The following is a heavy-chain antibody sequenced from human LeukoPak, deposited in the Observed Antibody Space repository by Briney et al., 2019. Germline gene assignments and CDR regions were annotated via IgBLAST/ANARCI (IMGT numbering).Heavy chain of an antibody. V-gene: IGHV3-30-3*01. CDR3: ARAQGTYSDYYHYGMDV. J-gene: IGHJ6*02. Sequence: PGGSLRLSCAASGFTFSSYAMHWVRQAPGKGLEWVAVISYDGGNKYYADSVKGRFTISRDNSKNTLYLQMNSLRAEDTAVYYCARAQGTYSDYYHYGMDVWGQGTTVTVPS. CDR1: GFTFSSYA. CDR2: ISYDGGNK. D-gene: IGHD3-10*01.